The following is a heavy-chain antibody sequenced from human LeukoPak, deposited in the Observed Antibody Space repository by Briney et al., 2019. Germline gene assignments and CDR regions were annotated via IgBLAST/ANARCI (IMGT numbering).Heavy chain of an antibody. D-gene: IGHD3-3*01. Sequence: ASVKVSCKASGYTFTGYYMHWVRQAPGQGLEWMGWINPNSGGTNYAQKFQGRVTMTRDTSISTAYMELRSLRSDDTAVYYCARGRDFWSGYGPFDYWGQGTLVTVSS. CDR1: GYTFTGYY. CDR2: INPNSGGT. CDR3: ARGRDFWSGYGPFDY. J-gene: IGHJ4*02. V-gene: IGHV1-2*02.